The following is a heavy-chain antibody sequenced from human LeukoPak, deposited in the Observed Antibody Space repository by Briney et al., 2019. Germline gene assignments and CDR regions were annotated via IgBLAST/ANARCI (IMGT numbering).Heavy chain of an antibody. J-gene: IGHJ4*02. V-gene: IGHV4-34*01. CDR2: INHSGST. Sequence: PSETLSLTCAVYGGSFSGYYWSWIRQPPGKGLEWIGEINHSGSTNYNPSLKSRVTISVDTSKNQFSLKLSSVTAADTAVYYCASPYYDFWSGYRDYWGQGTLVTVSS. D-gene: IGHD3-3*01. CDR1: GGSFSGYY. CDR3: ASPYYDFWSGYRDY.